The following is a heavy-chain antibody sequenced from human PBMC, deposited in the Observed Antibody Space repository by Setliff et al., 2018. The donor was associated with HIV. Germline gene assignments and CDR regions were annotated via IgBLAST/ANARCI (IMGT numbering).Heavy chain of an antibody. V-gene: IGHV7-4-1*02. CDR2: INTDTGTP. D-gene: IGHD3-3*01. J-gene: IGHJ4*02. CDR3: VGLLSPDYDLDY. CDR1: GYNFIAYA. Sequence: ASVKVSCKTSGYNFIAYAINWVRQAPGQGFEWMGWINTDTGTPTYAQGFTGLFVFSLDTSVSTAYLQISSLKAADTAMYYCVGLLSPDYDLDYWGQGTLVTVSS.